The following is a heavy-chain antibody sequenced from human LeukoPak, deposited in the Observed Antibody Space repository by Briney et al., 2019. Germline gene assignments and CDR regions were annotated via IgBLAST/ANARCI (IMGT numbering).Heavy chain of an antibody. J-gene: IGHJ4*02. Sequence: PRGSLRLSCAASGFTVSSNYMTWVRQAPGKGLEWVSIISSGGNTYYADSVKGRFTISRDNAKNSVYLQMNSLRAEDTAVYYCARERSSSTWGSFDYWGQGTLVTVSS. CDR1: GFTVSSNY. CDR3: ARERSSSTWGSFDY. V-gene: IGHV3-53*01. D-gene: IGHD6-13*01. CDR2: ISSGGNT.